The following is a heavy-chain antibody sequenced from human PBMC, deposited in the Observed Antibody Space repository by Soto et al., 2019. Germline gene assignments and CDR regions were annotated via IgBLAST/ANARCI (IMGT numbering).Heavy chain of an antibody. V-gene: IGHV3-15*07. CDR1: GFTFSNAW. CDR3: TTDAGSWFNFDY. J-gene: IGHJ4*02. CDR2: IKSKTDGGTT. Sequence: GGSLRLSCAASGFTFSNAWMNWVRQAPGKGLEWVGRIKSKTDGGTTGYAAPVKGRFTISRDDSKNTMYLQMNSLKTEDTAVYYCTTDAGSWFNFDYWGQGTLVTVSS. D-gene: IGHD6-13*01.